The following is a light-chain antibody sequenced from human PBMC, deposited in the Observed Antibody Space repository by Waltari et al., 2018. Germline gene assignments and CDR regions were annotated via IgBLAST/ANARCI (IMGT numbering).Light chain of an antibody. Sequence: QPALTQPASVSGSPGQAITPSFTGTSTDVGNDNVFPWYQQYPGKAPKFIIYEVSEGPSGVSNRFSGSKSGNTASLTISGLQAEDEADYYCCSYAGGTTYVFGTGTKVTVL. CDR2: EVS. CDR1: STDVGNDNV. V-gene: IGLV2-23*02. CDR3: CSYAGGTTYV. J-gene: IGLJ1*01.